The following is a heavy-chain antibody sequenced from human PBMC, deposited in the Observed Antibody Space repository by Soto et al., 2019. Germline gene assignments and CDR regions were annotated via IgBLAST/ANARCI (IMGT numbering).Heavy chain of an antibody. Sequence: GGSLRLSCAASGLTFSSYRMSWVRQAPGKGLEWVANIKEDGSEKSYGDSVKGRFTISRDNAKNSLYLQMNSQRGEETAVYYGAFLLYCSRTSCYRFDYWGLGTLVTVSS. J-gene: IGHJ4*02. CDR2: IKEDGSEK. D-gene: IGHD2-2*01. CDR3: AFLLYCSRTSCYRFDY. CDR1: GLTFSSYR. V-gene: IGHV3-7*02.